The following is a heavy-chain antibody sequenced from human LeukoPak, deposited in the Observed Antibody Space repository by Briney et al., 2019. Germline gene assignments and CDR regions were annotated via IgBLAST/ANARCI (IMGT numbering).Heavy chain of an antibody. CDR2: ISSSGDTI. D-gene: IGHD3-9*01. CDR3: ARNGKYDILTGYYTNSHFDY. CDR1: GFTFSSFE. J-gene: IGHJ4*02. Sequence: GGSLRLSCAASGFTFSSFEMNWVRQAPGKGLDWVSHISSSGDTIFYADSMNGRFTISRDNAKNSLYLQMNSLRAEDTAVYYCARNGKYDILTGYYTNSHFDYWGQGTLVTVSS. V-gene: IGHV3-48*03.